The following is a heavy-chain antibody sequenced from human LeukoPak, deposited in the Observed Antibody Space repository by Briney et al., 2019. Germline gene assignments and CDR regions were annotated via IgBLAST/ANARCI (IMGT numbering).Heavy chain of an antibody. V-gene: IGHV6-1*01. J-gene: IGHJ5*02. CDR2: TYYRSTWYN. CDR3: ARRLTQYDCFDP. D-gene: IGHD2-2*01. Sequence: SQTLSLTCAISGDSVSSNSVTWNWIRQSPSRALEWLGRTYYRSTWYNDYAVSVRGRITVNPDTSKNQFSLHLNSVTPEDTAVYYCARRLTQYDCFDPWGQGILVTVSS. CDR1: GDSVSSNSVT.